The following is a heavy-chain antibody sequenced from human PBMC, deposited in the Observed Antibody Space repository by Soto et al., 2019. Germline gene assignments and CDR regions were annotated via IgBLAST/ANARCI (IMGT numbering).Heavy chain of an antibody. Sequence: QPGGSRRLSCAASGFTFSSYAMSWVRQAPGKGLEWVSAISGSGGSTYYADSVKGRFTISRDNSKNTLYLQMNSLRAEDTAVYYCAKAPRVWLRFSLSYFDYWGQGTLVTLSS. J-gene: IGHJ4*02. CDR2: ISGSGGST. D-gene: IGHD5-12*01. CDR3: AKAPRVWLRFSLSYFDY. V-gene: IGHV3-23*01. CDR1: GFTFSSYA.